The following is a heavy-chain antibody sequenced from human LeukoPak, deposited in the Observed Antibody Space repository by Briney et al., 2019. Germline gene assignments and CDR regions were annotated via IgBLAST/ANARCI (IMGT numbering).Heavy chain of an antibody. CDR3: ARRSDYYNWFDP. Sequence: ASVKVSCKASGGTFSSYAISWVRQAPGQGLEWMGGIIPIFGTANYAQKFQGRVTITADESTSTAYMELSSPRSEDTAVYYCARRSDYYNWFDPWGQGTLVTVSS. V-gene: IGHV1-69*13. CDR2: IIPIFGTA. CDR1: GGTFSSYA. D-gene: IGHD2-21*02. J-gene: IGHJ5*02.